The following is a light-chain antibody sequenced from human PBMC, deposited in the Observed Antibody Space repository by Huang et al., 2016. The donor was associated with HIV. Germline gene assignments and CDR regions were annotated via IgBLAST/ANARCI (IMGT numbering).Light chain of an antibody. J-gene: IGKJ1*01. CDR2: DAY. Sequence: EIVLTQSPATLSLSPWERATLSCRASQSVRNYLAWYQQKPGKAPRLLIYDAYNRATGNPARFSGSGSGTDFTLTSSSIEPEDFAVYYCQQRSDWPPWTFGQGTKVEIK. V-gene: IGKV3-11*01. CDR3: QQRSDWPPWT. CDR1: QSVRNY.